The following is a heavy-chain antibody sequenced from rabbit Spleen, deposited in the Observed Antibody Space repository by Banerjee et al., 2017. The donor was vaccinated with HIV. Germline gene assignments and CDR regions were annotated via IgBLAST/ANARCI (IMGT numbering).Heavy chain of an antibody. V-gene: IGHV1S43*01. CDR3: ARDLVAVIGWNFNL. J-gene: IGHJ4*01. CDR2: IDPIFGST. D-gene: IGHD5-1*01. CDR1: GVDFSRHYY. Sequence: QEQLVESGGGLVQPGGSLKLSCKASGVDFSRHYYMCWVRQAPGKGLEWIGYIDPIFGSTYYASWVDGRFTISSDTAQNTLYLQLKSLTAADTATYFCARDLVAVIGWNFNLWGPGTLVTVS.